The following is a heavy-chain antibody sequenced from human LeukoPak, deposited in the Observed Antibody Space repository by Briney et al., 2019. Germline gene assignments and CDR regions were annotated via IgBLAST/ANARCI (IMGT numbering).Heavy chain of an antibody. CDR3: AKGAGGFSYYNWFDP. V-gene: IGHV4-39*07. J-gene: IGHJ5*02. D-gene: IGHD5-18*01. CDR2: IYYSGTT. Sequence: PSETLSLTCTVSGGSISSSPYYWGWIRQPPGKGLEWIGSIYYSGTTHYNPSLESRVMISVDTSKNQFSLKLASVTAADTAIYYCAKGAGGFSYYNWFDPWGQRTLVTVSS. CDR1: GGSISSSPYY.